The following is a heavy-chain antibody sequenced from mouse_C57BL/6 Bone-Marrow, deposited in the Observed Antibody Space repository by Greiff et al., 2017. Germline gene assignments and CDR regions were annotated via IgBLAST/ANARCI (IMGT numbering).Heavy chain of an antibody. Sequence: EVQVVESGGGLVQPGGSLKLSCAASGFTFSDYYMYWVRQTPEKRLEWVAYISNGGGSTYYPDTVKGRFTISRDNAKNTLYLQMSRLKSEDTAMYYCARPPDLRWQLRAMDYWGQGTSVTVSS. D-gene: IGHD2-1*01. CDR1: GFTFSDYY. V-gene: IGHV5-12*01. J-gene: IGHJ4*01. CDR2: ISNGGGST. CDR3: ARPPDLRWQLRAMDY.